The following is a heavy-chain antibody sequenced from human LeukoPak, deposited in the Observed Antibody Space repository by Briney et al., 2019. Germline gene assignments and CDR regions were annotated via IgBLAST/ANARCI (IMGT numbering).Heavy chain of an antibody. D-gene: IGHD3-3*01. V-gene: IGHV1-69*04. CDR3: ARPTLRFLEWFPRPLYFYGMDV. Sequence: SVKVSCKASGDTFSSYAISCVRQAPGQGLEWMGRIIPIFGIAKYAQKFQGRVTITADKSTSTVYMELSSLRSEDTAVYCCARPTLRFLEWFPRPLYFYGMDVWGQGTTVTVSS. CDR2: IIPIFGIA. J-gene: IGHJ6*02. CDR1: GDTFSSYA.